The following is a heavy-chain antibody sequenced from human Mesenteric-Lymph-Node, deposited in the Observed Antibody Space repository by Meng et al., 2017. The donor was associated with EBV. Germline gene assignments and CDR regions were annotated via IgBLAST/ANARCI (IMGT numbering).Heavy chain of an antibody. Sequence: VPLPESGPGLLKPSGTLSPTSACSGVSISSNNWWSWVRQPPGKGLEWIGEIYHSGSTNSNPSLKGRVTISVDKSKNQFSLKMSSVTAADTAVYYCATLHYDGSGYYFGSWFDPWGQGTLVTVSS. CDR3: ATLHYDGSGYYFGSWFDP. V-gene: IGHV4-4*02. CDR2: IYHSGST. D-gene: IGHD3-22*01. CDR1: GVSISSNNW. J-gene: IGHJ5*02.